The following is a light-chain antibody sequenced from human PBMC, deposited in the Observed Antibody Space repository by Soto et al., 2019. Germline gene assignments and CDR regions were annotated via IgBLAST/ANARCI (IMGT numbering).Light chain of an antibody. CDR2: SDN. CDR3: ASWDDSLNGPV. J-gene: IGLJ3*02. CDR1: SSNIVSYS. V-gene: IGLV1-44*01. Sequence: QPVLTQPPSASGTPGQRVTMSCSGSSSNIVSYSVSWYLHLPGTAPKLLIYSDNQRPSGVPDRFSGSKSGTSASLAISGLQSEDEADYYCASWDDSLNGPVFGGVTKLTVL.